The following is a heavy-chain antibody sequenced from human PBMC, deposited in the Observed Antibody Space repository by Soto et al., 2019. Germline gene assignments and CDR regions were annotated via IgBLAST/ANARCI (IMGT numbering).Heavy chain of an antibody. D-gene: IGHD2-2*01. V-gene: IGHV4-31*03. Sequence: QVQLQESGPGLVKPSQTLSLTCSVSGGSISSGGYYWSWIRQHPGKGLEWIGYIYYSGSTSYNPSLRRRVTISVDTSKNPFPLKLSSVTAADTAVYYCARGYCSSTSCFDPWGQGTLVTVSS. CDR2: IYYSGST. CDR1: GGSISSGGYY. CDR3: ARGYCSSTSCFDP. J-gene: IGHJ5*02.